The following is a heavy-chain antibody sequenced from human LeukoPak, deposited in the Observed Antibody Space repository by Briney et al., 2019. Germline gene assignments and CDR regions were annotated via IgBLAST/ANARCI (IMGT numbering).Heavy chain of an antibody. J-gene: IGHJ3*02. CDR2: IYTSGST. Sequence: SETLSLTCTVSGGSISSYYWSWIRQPAGKGLEWIGRIYTSGSTNYNPSLKSRVTMSVDTSKNQFSLKLSSVTAADTAVYYCARDRLRWGLGPDAFDIWGQGTMVTVS. V-gene: IGHV4-4*07. CDR1: GGSISSYY. CDR3: ARDRLRWGLGPDAFDI. D-gene: IGHD4-23*01.